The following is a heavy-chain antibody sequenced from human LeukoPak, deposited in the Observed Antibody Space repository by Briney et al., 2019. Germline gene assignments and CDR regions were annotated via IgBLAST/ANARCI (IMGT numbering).Heavy chain of an antibody. J-gene: IGHJ3*02. CDR1: GFTFSSYA. D-gene: IGHD6-6*01. CDR2: ISYDGSNK. V-gene: IGHV3-30*04. Sequence: GGSLRLSCAASGFTFSSYAMHWVRQAPGKGLEWVAVISYDGSNKYYADSVKGRFTISRDNSKNTLYLQMNSLRAEDTAVYYCAIAFSSSPWNDAFDIWGQGTMVTVSS. CDR3: AIAFSSSPWNDAFDI.